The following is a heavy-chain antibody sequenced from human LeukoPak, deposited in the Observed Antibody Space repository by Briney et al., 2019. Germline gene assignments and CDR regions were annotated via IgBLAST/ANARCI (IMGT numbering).Heavy chain of an antibody. CDR3: ALRHLYYYDSSGYLDY. Sequence: SETLSLTCTVSGASITSSNYYWLWLRQPPGKGLEWIGSIYYTGITYSNLSLKSRVTISVDTSKYQCSLRLSSVTAADTAVYYCALRHLYYYDSSGYLDYWGQGTLVTVSS. V-gene: IGHV4-39*07. CDR1: GASITSSNYY. D-gene: IGHD3-22*01. CDR2: IYYTGIT. J-gene: IGHJ4*02.